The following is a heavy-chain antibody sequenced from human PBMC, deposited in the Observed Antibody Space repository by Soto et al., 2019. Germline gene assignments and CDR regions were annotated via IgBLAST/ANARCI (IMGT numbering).Heavy chain of an antibody. V-gene: IGHV5-51*01. D-gene: IGHD5-18*01. Sequence: PGESLKISCKGSGYSFTSYWIGWVRQMPGKGLEWMGIIYPGDSDTRYSPSFQGQVTISADKSISTAYLQWSSLKASDTAIYYCARRRIQNPYYFDYWGQGTLVTVSS. CDR2: IYPGDSDT. CDR1: GYSFTSYW. J-gene: IGHJ4*02. CDR3: ARRRIQNPYYFDY.